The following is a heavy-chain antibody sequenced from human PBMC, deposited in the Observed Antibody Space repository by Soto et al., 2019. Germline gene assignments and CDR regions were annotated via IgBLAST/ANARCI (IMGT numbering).Heavy chain of an antibody. D-gene: IGHD3-22*01. CDR2: IDPSDSYT. CDR3: ARHPPITMIVVVISGYYYGMDV. V-gene: IGHV5-10-1*01. CDR1: GYSFTSYW. Sequence: GASLKISCKGSGYSFTSYWISWVRQMPGKGLEWMGRIDPSDSYTNYSPSFQGHVTISADKSISTAYLQWSSLKASDTAMYYCARHPPITMIVVVISGYYYGMDVWGQGTTVTVSS. J-gene: IGHJ6*02.